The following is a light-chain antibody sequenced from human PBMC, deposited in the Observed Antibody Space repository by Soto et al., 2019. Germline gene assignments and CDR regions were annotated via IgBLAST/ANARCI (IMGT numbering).Light chain of an antibody. CDR2: VVN. V-gene: IGLV2-14*01. CDR3: SSYTRSNTLI. J-gene: IGLJ2*01. CDR1: XSDIGAYEY. Sequence: QSALTQPASVSGSPGQSITISCSGSXSDIGAYEYVSWYQQNPGKAPKLMIYVVNNRPSGVSNRFSGSKSGNTASLTISGLQAEDEADYYCSSYTRSNTLIFGGGTKLTVL.